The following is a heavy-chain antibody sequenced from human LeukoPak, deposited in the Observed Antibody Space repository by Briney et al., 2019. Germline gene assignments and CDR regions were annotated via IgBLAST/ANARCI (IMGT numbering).Heavy chain of an antibody. Sequence: ASVKVSCKVSGYTLTELSMHWVRQAPGKGLEWMGGFDPEDGETIYAQKFQGRVTITADESTSTAYMELSSLRSEDTAVYYCARLLDERAVAGIDYWGQGTLVTVSS. CDR2: FDPEDGET. CDR1: GYTLTELS. J-gene: IGHJ4*02. D-gene: IGHD6-19*01. V-gene: IGHV1-24*01. CDR3: ARLLDERAVAGIDY.